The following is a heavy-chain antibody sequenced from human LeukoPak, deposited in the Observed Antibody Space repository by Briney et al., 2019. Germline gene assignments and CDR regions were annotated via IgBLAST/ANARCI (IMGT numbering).Heavy chain of an antibody. CDR1: GYTFTSYY. D-gene: IGHD3-22*01. CDR2: MNPHNGIT. CDR3: AREDYYDSGSNDY. J-gene: IGHJ4*02. V-gene: IGHV1-8*03. Sequence: ASVKVSCKASGYTFTSYYMHWVRQAPGQGLEWMGWMNPHNGITAYAQKFQGRVTISRNTSISTAYIELSSLRSEDTAVYYCAREDYYDSGSNDYWGQGTLVTVSS.